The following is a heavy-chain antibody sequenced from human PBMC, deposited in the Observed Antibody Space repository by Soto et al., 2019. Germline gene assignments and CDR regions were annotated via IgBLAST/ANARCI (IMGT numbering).Heavy chain of an antibody. CDR3: ARRGRYYGSGSYPFASGYYFDY. V-gene: IGHV1-69*01. D-gene: IGHD3-10*01. Sequence: QVQLVQSGAEVKKPGSSVKVSCKASGGTFSSYAISWVRQAPGQGLEWMGGIIPIFGTANYAQKFQGRVTITADESTSTAYMELSSLRSEDTAVYYCARRGRYYGSGSYPFASGYYFDYWGQGTLVTVSS. CDR1: GGTFSSYA. J-gene: IGHJ4*02. CDR2: IIPIFGTA.